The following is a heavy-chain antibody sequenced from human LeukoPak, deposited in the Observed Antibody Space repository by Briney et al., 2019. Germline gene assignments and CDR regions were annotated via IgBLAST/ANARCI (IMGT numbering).Heavy chain of an antibody. Sequence: SETLSLTCTVSGVSISSSNSYWGWIRQPPGKGLEWIGEINHSGSTNYNPSLKSRVTISVDTSKNQFSLKLSSVTAADTAVYYCARRARYSSRQLVDWGQGTLVTVSS. CDR1: GVSISSSNSY. V-gene: IGHV4-39*07. CDR3: ARRARYSSRQLVD. CDR2: INHSGST. J-gene: IGHJ4*02. D-gene: IGHD6-13*01.